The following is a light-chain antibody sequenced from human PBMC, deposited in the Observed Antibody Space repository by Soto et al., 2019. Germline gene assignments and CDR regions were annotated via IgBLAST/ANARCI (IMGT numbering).Light chain of an antibody. CDR1: SSNIGSRT. CDR2: SNT. CDR3: AAWDDSLNGVV. V-gene: IGLV1-44*01. Sequence: QSVLTQPPSASGTPGQTIAISCSGGSSNIGSRTVNWYQQLPGTAPRLLIYSNTQRPSGVPDRFSGSKSGTSASLAISGLQSEYEGDYYCAAWDDSLNGVVFGGGTQLTVL. J-gene: IGLJ2*01.